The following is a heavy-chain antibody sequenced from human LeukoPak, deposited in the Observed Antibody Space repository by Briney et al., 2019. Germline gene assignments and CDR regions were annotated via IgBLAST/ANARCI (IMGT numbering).Heavy chain of an antibody. V-gene: IGHV3-9*01. CDR1: GFTFDDYA. CDR2: ITWNSGNI. J-gene: IGHJ6*02. Sequence: SGGSLRLSCAASGFTFDDYAMHWVRQAPGKGLEWVSSITWNSGNIGYADSVKGRFTISRDNAKNSLYLQMNSLRAEDTAVYYCARDSRIAAAGTRVLGYYYGMDVWGQGTTVTVSS. CDR3: ARDSRIAAAGTRVLGYYYGMDV. D-gene: IGHD6-13*01.